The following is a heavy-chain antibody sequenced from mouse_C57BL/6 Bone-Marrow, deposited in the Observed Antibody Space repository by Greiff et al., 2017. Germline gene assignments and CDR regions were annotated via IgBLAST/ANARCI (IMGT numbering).Heavy chain of an antibody. J-gene: IGHJ3*01. V-gene: IGHV1-52*01. CDR2: IDPSDSET. Sequence: QVQLQQPGAELVRPGSSVKLSCKASGYTFTSYWMHWVKQRPIQGLEWIGNIDPSDSETHYNQKFKDKATLTVDKSSSTAYMQLNSLTSEDTAVFYGARDPGWGAYWGQGTLVTVSP. D-gene: IGHD1-1*02. CDR1: GYTFTSYW. CDR3: ARDPGWGAY.